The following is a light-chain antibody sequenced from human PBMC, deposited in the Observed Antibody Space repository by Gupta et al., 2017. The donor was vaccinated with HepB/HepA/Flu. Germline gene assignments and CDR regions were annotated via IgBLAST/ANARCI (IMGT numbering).Light chain of an antibody. J-gene: IGLJ1*01. CDR2: QDT. CDR1: NLGDKY. CDR3: QAWDSSTAVYV. V-gene: IGLV3-1*01. Sequence: SYELTQPPSVSVSPGQTASITCSGDNLGDKYACWYQQRPGQSPVLVIYQDTKRPSGIPERFSGSNSGNTATLTISWTQALDEADYYCQAWDSSTAVYVFGTETKVTVL.